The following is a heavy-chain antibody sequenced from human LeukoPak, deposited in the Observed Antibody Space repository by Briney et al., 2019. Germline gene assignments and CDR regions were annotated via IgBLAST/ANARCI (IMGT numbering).Heavy chain of an antibody. V-gene: IGHV3-7*01. CDR3: ARDKILTGLISPKPRLYFYGMDV. CDR2: IKQDGSEK. Sequence: RTGGSLRLSCAASGFTFSSYAMSWVRQAPGKGLEWVANIKQDGSEKYYVDSVKGRFTISRDNAKNSLYLQVNSLRAEDTAVYYCARDKILTGLISPKPRLYFYGMDVWGQGTTVTVSS. CDR1: GFTFSSYA. D-gene: IGHD3-9*01. J-gene: IGHJ6*02.